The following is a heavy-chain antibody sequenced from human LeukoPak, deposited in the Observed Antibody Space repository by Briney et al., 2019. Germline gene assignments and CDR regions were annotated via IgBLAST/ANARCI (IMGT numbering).Heavy chain of an antibody. CDR1: GGSITISSYY. CDR2: IYYSGST. CDR3: ASTALIVATPGAFDI. J-gene: IGHJ3*02. D-gene: IGHD5-12*01. Sequence: SETLSLTCTVSGGSITISSYYWSWIRQPPGKGLEWIGYIYYSGSTNYNPSLKSRVTISVDTSKNQFSLKLSSVTAADTAVYYCASTALIVATPGAFDIWGQGTMVTVSS. V-gene: IGHV4-61*05.